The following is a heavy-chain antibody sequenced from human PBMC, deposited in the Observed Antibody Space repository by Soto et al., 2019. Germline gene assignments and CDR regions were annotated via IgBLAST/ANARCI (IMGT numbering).Heavy chain of an antibody. J-gene: IGHJ4*02. CDR2: ISYDGSNK. Sequence: GGSLRLSCAASGFTFSSYAMHWVRQAPGKGLEWVAVISYDGSNKYYADSVKGRFTIPRDNSKNTLYLQMNSLRAEDTAVYYCARDVLMVYGTLDYWGQGTLVTVSS. CDR1: GFTFSSYA. CDR3: ARDVLMVYGTLDY. V-gene: IGHV3-30-3*01. D-gene: IGHD2-8*01.